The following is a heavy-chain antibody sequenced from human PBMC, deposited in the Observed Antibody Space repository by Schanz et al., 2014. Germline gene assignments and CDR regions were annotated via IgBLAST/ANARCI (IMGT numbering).Heavy chain of an antibody. D-gene: IGHD3-22*01. Sequence: EVQLVESGGGLVQPGESLRLSCAVSGFSFSSYSMSWVRQAPGKGLEWIAYISSGGTTIYYADSVKGRFTISRDNAKSSLYLQMNSLRDEDTAVYYCAKSYDTSGYSGFDYWGQGTLVTVSS. J-gene: IGHJ4*02. CDR2: ISSGGTTI. V-gene: IGHV3-48*02. CDR1: GFSFSSYS. CDR3: AKSYDTSGYSGFDY.